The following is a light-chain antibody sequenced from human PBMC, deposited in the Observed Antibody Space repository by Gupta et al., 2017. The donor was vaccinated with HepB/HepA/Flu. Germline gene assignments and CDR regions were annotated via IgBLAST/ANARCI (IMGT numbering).Light chain of an antibody. V-gene: IGLV3-16*01. CDR2: KDS. J-gene: IGLJ2*01. CDR1: ALPKKY. CDR3: LSADSSGTYVV. Sequence: SYELTQPPSVSVSLGQMARITCPGEALPKKYAYWYQQKPGQFPVLVIYKDSERPSGIPERFSGSNSGTIVTLTISGVQAEDEADYYCLSADSSGTYVVFGGGTKLTVL.